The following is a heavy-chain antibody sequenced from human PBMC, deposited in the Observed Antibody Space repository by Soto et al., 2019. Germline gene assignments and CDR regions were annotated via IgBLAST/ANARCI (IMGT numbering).Heavy chain of an antibody. J-gene: IGHJ3*02. Sequence: EVQLVESGGGLVQPGGSLRLSCAASGFTVSSNYMSWVRQAPGKGLEWVSVIYSGGSTYYADSVKGRFTISRHNSKNTLYLQMNSLRAEDTAVYYCARGADVGVVAATRRDDAFDIWGQGTMVTVSS. D-gene: IGHD2-15*01. CDR2: IYSGGST. CDR3: ARGADVGVVAATRRDDAFDI. CDR1: GFTVSSNY. V-gene: IGHV3-53*04.